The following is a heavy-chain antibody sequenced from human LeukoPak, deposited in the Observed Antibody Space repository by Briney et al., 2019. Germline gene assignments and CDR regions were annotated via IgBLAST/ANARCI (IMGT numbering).Heavy chain of an antibody. Sequence: CETLPLTCTVSGGSISSSSYYWGWVRQPPGKGLEWIGTIYYRGSTYYNPSLKSRVTVSVDTYKNLFSLKLSSVTAADTAVYYCAREGVTNYYFDYWGQGTLVPLLS. V-gene: IGHV4-39*02. CDR2: IYYRGST. CDR1: GGSISSSSYY. J-gene: IGHJ4*02. CDR3: AREGVTNYYFDY. D-gene: IGHD4-11*01.